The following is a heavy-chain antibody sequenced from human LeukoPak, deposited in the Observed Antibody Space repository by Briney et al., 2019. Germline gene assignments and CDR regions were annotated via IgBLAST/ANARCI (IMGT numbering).Heavy chain of an antibody. CDR2: ITAGNGNT. CDR3: ARDLARGYSYGYNAFDI. Sequence: ASVKVCCKASGYNFNNYGIGWVRQAPRQGLEWMGWITAGNGNTNYAQKVQGRVTMTTDTSTSTAYMELRSLRSDDTAVYFCARDLARGYSYGYNAFDIWGQGTMVSVSS. CDR1: GYNFNNYG. V-gene: IGHV1-18*01. J-gene: IGHJ3*02. D-gene: IGHD5-18*01.